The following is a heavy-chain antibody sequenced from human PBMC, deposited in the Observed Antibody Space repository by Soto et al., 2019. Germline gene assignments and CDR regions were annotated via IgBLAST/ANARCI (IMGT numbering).Heavy chain of an antibody. Sequence: GASVKVSCKASGGTFSSYAISWVRQAPGQGLEWMGGIIPIFGTANYAQKFQGRVTITADESTSTAYMEPSSLRSEDTAVYYCARVPRQTMVRGVIIAYYFDYRGQGTLVTVSS. D-gene: IGHD3-10*01. CDR1: GGTFSSYA. V-gene: IGHV1-69*13. J-gene: IGHJ4*02. CDR3: ARVPRQTMVRGVIIAYYFDY. CDR2: IIPIFGTA.